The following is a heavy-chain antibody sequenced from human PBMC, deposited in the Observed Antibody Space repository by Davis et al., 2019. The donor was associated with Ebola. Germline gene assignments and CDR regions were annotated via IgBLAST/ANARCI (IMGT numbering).Heavy chain of an antibody. CDR2: IKGDGSET. CDR3: VTWYSTTFNR. D-gene: IGHD1-26*01. Sequence: GESLKISCAVSRFTFSNYWMTWVRQAPGKGLEWVAHIKGDGSETYYVDSVKGRFTISRDNARNSMYLQMNSLRPEDTAFYYCVTWYSTTFNRWGQGTLVTVSS. CDR1: RFTFSNYW. J-gene: IGHJ4*02. V-gene: IGHV3-7*03.